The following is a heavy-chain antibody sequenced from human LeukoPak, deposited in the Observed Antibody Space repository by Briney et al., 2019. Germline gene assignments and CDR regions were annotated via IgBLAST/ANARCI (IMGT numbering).Heavy chain of an antibody. CDR1: GFTFSSYA. D-gene: IGHD1-14*01. CDR2: ISGSGGST. Sequence: PGGSLRLSCAASGFTFSSYAMSWVRQAPGKGLEWVSAISGSGGSTYYADSVKGRFTISRDNSKNTLYLQMNSLRAEDTAVYYCAKDVAVLQPYGWTADYWGQGTLVTVSS. CDR3: AKDVAVLQPYGWTADY. J-gene: IGHJ4*02. V-gene: IGHV3-23*01.